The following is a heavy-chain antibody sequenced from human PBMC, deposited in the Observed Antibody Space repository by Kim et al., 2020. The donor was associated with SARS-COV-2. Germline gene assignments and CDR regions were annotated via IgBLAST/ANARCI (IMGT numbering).Heavy chain of an antibody. D-gene: IGHD3-22*01. J-gene: IGHJ4*01. CDR1: GYIFSTYA. Sequence: ASVKVSCKSSGYIFSTYAMNWVRQAPGHGLEWLGWINTDTGYPPYAQDLAGRFVFSLDTSVNTAYLHISILKAADTPVYFCAFYYFDSSAVYEVNYFDYW. CDR2: INTDTGYP. CDR3: AFYYFDSSAVYEVNYFDY. V-gene: IGHV7-4-1*02.